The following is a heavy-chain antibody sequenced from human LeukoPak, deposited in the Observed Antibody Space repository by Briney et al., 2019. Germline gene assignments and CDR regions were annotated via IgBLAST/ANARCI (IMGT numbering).Heavy chain of an antibody. CDR2: IIPIFGTA. CDR1: GGTFSSYA. CDR3: ARIAVAGSLYFDY. Sequence: GASVKVSCKASGGTFSSYAISWVRQAPGQGLEWMGRIIPIFGTANYAQKCQGRVTITTDESTSTAYMELSSLRSEDTAVYYCARIAVAGSLYFDYWGQGTLVTVSS. V-gene: IGHV1-69*05. J-gene: IGHJ4*02. D-gene: IGHD6-19*01.